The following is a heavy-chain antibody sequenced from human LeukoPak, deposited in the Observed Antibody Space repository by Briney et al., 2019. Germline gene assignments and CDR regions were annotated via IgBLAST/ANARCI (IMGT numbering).Heavy chain of an antibody. CDR3: ARHPPYDSGGYSGSY. J-gene: IGHJ4*02. D-gene: IGHD3-22*01. V-gene: IGHV1-8*01. CDR2: MNANKGNT. Sequence: GASVKVSCKASGYTFSNYDINWVRQAPGQGLEWMGWMNANKGNTGYAQKFQGRVTMTRGTSISTAYLELSSLRSEDTAVYYCARHPPYDSGGYSGSYWGQGTLVTVST. CDR1: GYTFSNYD.